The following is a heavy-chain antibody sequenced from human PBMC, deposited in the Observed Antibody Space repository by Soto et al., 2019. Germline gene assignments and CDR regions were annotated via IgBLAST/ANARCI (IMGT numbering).Heavy chain of an antibody. Sequence: PSETLSLTCTVSGGSISSYYWSWIRQPPGKGLEWIGYIYYSGSTNYNPSLKSRVTISVDTSKNQFSLKLSSVTAADTAVYYCVGGYRYLFDYWGQGSLVTVSS. V-gene: IGHV4-59*01. CDR1: GGSISSYY. D-gene: IGHD5-18*01. CDR3: VGGYRYLFDY. J-gene: IGHJ4*02. CDR2: IYYSGST.